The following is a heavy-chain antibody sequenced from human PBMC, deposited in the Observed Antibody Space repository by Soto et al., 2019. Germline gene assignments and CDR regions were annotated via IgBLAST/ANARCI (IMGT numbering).Heavy chain of an antibody. CDR2: INPNSGGT. Sequence: GASVKVSCKASGYTFTGYYMHWVRQAPGQGLEWMGWINPNSGGTNYAQKSQGWVTMTRGTSISTAYMELSRLRSDDTAVYYCARAFQQWLVRESVFDIWGQGTMVTVSS. CDR1: GYTFTGYY. D-gene: IGHD6-19*01. V-gene: IGHV1-2*04. CDR3: ARAFQQWLVRESVFDI. J-gene: IGHJ3*02.